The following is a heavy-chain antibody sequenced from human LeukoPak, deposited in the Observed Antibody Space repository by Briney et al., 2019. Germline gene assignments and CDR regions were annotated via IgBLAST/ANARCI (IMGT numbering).Heavy chain of an antibody. CDR3: AREGPDSSSHYA. V-gene: IGHV1-69*13. CDR2: IIPIFGTA. J-gene: IGHJ5*02. Sequence: ASVKVSCKASGGTFSSYAISWVRQAPGQGLEWMGGIIPIFGTANYARKFQGRVTITADESTSTAYMELSSLRSEDTAVYYCAREGPDSSSHYAWGQGTLVTVSS. CDR1: GGTFSSYA. D-gene: IGHD6-13*01.